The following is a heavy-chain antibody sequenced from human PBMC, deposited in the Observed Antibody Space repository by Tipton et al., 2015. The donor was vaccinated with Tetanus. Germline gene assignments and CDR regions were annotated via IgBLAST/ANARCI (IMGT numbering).Heavy chain of an antibody. Sequence: TLSLTCSVSGFSVSSSACYWGWIRQPPGKGLEWIGSIYNTGNTYYNPSLGSRLTISLDATNNVLSLELTSVTPADTAVYYCARDCGGSRFTPDGAHLQYYGLDVWGPGTTVSVTS. V-gene: IGHV4-39*07. J-gene: IGHJ6*02. CDR1: GFSVSSSACY. D-gene: IGHD2-21*01. CDR2: IYNTGNT. CDR3: ARDCGGSRFTPDGAHLQYYGLDV.